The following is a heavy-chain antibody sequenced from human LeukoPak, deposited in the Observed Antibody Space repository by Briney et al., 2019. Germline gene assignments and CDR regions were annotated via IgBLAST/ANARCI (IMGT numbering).Heavy chain of an antibody. V-gene: IGHV4-39*02. CDR3: AYGGNSRVLFY. J-gene: IGHJ4*02. D-gene: IGHD4-23*01. CDR2: IYHSGST. CDR1: GGSISSNNYY. Sequence: SETLSLTCIVSGGSISSNNYYWAWIRQPPGKGLEWIGSIYHSGSTYYNPSLKSRVTISVDTSKNHFSLKLSSVTAADTAVYYCAYGGNSRVLFYWGQGTLLTVSS.